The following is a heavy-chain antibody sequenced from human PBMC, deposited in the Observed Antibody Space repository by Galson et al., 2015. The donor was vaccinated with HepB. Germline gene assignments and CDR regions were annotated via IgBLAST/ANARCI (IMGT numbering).Heavy chain of an antibody. CDR2: IDPSDSYT. Sequence: QSGAEVKKPGESLRISCKGSGYSFTSYWISWVRQMPGKGLEWMGRIDPSDSYTNYSPSFQGHVTISADKSISTAYLQWSSLKASDTAMYYCARPILLNYGSGSYYKGDAFDIWGQGTMVTVSS. CDR1: GYSFTSYW. J-gene: IGHJ3*02. D-gene: IGHD3-10*01. CDR3: ARPILLNYGSGSYYKGDAFDI. V-gene: IGHV5-10-1*01.